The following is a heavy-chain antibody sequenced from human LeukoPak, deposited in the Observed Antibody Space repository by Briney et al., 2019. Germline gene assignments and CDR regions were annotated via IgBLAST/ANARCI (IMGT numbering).Heavy chain of an antibody. CDR1: GYTLTELS. V-gene: IGHV1-24*01. CDR3: ATGGGSGSYECLHWFDP. Sequence: ASVKVSCKVSGYTLTELSMHWVRQAPGKGLEWMGGFDPEDGETIYAQKFQGRVTMTEDTSTDTAYMELSSLRSEDTAVYYCATGGGSGSYECLHWFDPWGQGTLVTVSS. J-gene: IGHJ5*02. D-gene: IGHD1-26*01. CDR2: FDPEDGET.